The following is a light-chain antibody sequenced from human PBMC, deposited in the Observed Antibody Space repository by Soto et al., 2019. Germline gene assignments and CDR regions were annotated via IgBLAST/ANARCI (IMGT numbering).Light chain of an antibody. J-gene: IGLJ3*02. Sequence: QPVLTQSSSASASLGSSVKLTCTLNNRHSTYIIAWHQQQPGKAPRYLMKLERSGTYNKGSGVPDRFSGSSSGADRYLIISNLQFEDEADYYCETWDSTTQVFGGGTKLTVL. CDR3: ETWDSTTQV. CDR1: NRHSTYI. V-gene: IGLV4-60*02. CDR2: LERSGTY.